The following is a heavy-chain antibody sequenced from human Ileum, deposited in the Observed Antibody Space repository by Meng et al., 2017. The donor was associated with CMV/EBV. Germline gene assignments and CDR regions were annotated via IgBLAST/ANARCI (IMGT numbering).Heavy chain of an antibody. J-gene: IGHJ4*02. Sequence: HVRLQRWGAEVLKPSEPLFLTHTVSADSFTGYHWTWIRQPPGKGPEWIGEINYRGSIHHNPSLESRVTISLDMSTNQLSLKLNSVTAADTAVYYCVRGNWVSDFWGQGTLVTVSS. CDR2: INYRGSI. CDR1: ADSFTGYH. D-gene: IGHD7-27*01. CDR3: VRGNWVSDF. V-gene: IGHV4-34*01.